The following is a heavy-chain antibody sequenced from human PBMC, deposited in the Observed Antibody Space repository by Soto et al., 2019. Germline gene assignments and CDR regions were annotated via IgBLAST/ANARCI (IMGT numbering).Heavy chain of an antibody. CDR1: GFSLSTGGRG. CDR3: AHRGYGNYPRDNWFDP. D-gene: IGHD4-17*01. Sequence: SGPTLVNPTQTLTLTCSFSGFSLSTGGRGVVWIRQPPGKALEWLALIYWNDDKRYSPSLNNRLTITKDTSKNQVVLTLTNMDPVDTATYYCAHRGYGNYPRDNWFDPWGQGTLVTVSS. J-gene: IGHJ5*02. V-gene: IGHV2-5*01. CDR2: IYWNDDK.